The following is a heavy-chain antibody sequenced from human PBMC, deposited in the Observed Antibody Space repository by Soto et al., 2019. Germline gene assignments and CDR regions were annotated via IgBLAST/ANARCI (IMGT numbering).Heavy chain of an antibody. Sequence: EVQLVESGGGLVQPGGSLRLSCAASGFTFTTSWMHWVRQAPEKGLVWVSHINSDCSTTTYADSVRGRCTISRVNAKNTLDQLMNSLRVEDTAVYYCARDRDYGMDVWGQGTTVIVSS. CDR3: ARDRDYGMDV. CDR1: GFTFTTSW. D-gene: IGHD3-10*01. J-gene: IGHJ6*02. V-gene: IGHV3-74*01. CDR2: INSDCSTT.